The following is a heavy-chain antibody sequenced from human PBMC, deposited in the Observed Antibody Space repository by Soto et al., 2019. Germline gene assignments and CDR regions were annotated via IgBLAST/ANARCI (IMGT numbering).Heavy chain of an antibody. CDR3: ARHDDFWSGKYYYYGMDV. V-gene: IGHV5-51*01. CDR1: GYSFTSYW. J-gene: IGHJ6*02. CDR2: IYPGDSDT. D-gene: IGHD3-3*01. Sequence: PGESLKISCKGSGYSFTSYWIGWVRQMPGKGLEWMGIIYPGDSDTRYSPSFQGQVTISADKSISTAYLQWSSLKASDTATYYCARHDDFWSGKYYYYGMDVWGQGTTVTVSS.